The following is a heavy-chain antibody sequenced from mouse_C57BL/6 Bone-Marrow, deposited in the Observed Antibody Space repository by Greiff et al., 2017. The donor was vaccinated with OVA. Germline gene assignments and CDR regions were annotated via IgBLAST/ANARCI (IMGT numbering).Heavy chain of an antibody. CDR3: AREIYYYGSSYGYFDV. CDR1: GYTFTSYW. Sequence: VKLQQPGAELVMPGASVKLSCKASGYTFTSYWMHWVKQRPGQGLEWIGEIDPSDSYTNYNQKFKGKSTLTVDKSSSTAYMQLSSLTSEDSAVYYCAREIYYYGSSYGYFDVWGTGTTVTGSS. J-gene: IGHJ1*03. D-gene: IGHD1-1*01. CDR2: IDPSDSYT. V-gene: IGHV1-69*01.